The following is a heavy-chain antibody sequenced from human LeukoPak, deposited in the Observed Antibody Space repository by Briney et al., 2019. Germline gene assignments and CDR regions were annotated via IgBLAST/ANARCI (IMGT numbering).Heavy chain of an antibody. CDR2: ISYDGRNK. CDR3: ANDRGLRRTTVSYYYYDGMDV. Sequence: GGSLRLSCVASGFTFSRYYMHWVRQAPGKGLERVAVISYDGRNKYYADSVEGRFTISRDNYKNTLYLQMNNQRAEDTNVYYCANDRGLRRTTVSYYYYDGMDVWGQGTKVTDSS. J-gene: IGHJ6*02. V-gene: IGHV3-30*18. CDR1: GFTFSRYY. D-gene: IGHD4-17*01.